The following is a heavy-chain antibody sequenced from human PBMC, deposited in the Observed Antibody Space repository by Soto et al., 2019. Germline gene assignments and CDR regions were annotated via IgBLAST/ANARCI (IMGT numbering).Heavy chain of an antibody. Sequence: EVQLLESGGGLVQPGGSLSLSCAASAFTFNNYAMSWVRXAPGXXXXXVSGIGGSGRTTYYADSVKGRFTISRDNSNNTLXLQMXXXXXXXXXXXXXXXXXXXXXXXXXXDYWGQGTLVTVSS. J-gene: IGHJ4*02. CDR1: AFTFNNYA. CDR3: XXXXXXXXXXXXXDY. CDR2: IGGSGRTT. V-gene: IGHV3-23*01.